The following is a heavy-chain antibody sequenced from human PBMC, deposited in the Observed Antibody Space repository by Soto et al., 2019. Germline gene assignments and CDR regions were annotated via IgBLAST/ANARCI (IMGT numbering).Heavy chain of an antibody. Sequence: QVQLVESGGGVVQPGRSLRLSCAASGFTFSSYGMHWVRQAPGKGLEWVAVIWYDGSNKYYADSVKGRFTISRDNSKNTVYLQMSSLRAEDTAVYYCARRSCSGGSCWLGYYGMDVWGQGTTVTVSS. CDR3: ARRSCSGGSCWLGYYGMDV. V-gene: IGHV3-33*01. CDR2: IWYDGSNK. CDR1: GFTFSSYG. J-gene: IGHJ6*02. D-gene: IGHD2-15*01.